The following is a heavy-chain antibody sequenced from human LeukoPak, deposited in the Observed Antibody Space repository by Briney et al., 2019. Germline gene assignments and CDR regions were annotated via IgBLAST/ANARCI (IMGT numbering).Heavy chain of an antibody. Sequence: SETLSLTCTVSGGSINDRSYYWGWIRQPPGKGLEWIGSIYYSGSTYYNPSLKSRVTISVDTSKNQFSLNLTSVTAADTAVYFCARGPYSYDSSGAFDIWGQGTMVTVSS. D-gene: IGHD3-22*01. J-gene: IGHJ3*02. V-gene: IGHV4-39*01. CDR3: ARGPYSYDSSGAFDI. CDR2: IYYSGST. CDR1: GGSINDRSYY.